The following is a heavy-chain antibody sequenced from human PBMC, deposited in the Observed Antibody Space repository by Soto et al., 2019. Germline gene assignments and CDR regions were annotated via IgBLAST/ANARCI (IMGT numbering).Heavy chain of an antibody. J-gene: IGHJ5*02. V-gene: IGHV3-74*01. CDR3: VTGGHCITTCCYGNWFAP. CDR2: INSDASHT. D-gene: IGHD2-2*01. Sequence: EVQLVESGGGLVQPGGSLRLSCAASGFTFSTYWMHWIRQVPGKGLEWVARINSDASHTYYADSVKGRFTISRDNAKNTLHLDMNSMRAEDTAVSYCVTGGHCITTCCYGNWFAPWGHGTLVNVSS. CDR1: GFTFSTYW.